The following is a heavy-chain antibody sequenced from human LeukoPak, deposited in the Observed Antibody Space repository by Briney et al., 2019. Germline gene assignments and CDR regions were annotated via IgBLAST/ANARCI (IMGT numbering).Heavy chain of an antibody. V-gene: IGHV3-23*01. CDR1: GFTFSSYA. CDR2: ISGSGGST. D-gene: IGHD3-22*01. CDR3: AKESSMIVVVMPIY. Sequence: PGGSLRLSCAASGFTFSSYAMSWVRQAPGKGLEWVSAISGSGGSTYYADSVKGRFTISRDNSKNTLYLQMNSLRAEDTAVYYRAKESSMIVVVMPIYWGQGTLVTVSS. J-gene: IGHJ4*02.